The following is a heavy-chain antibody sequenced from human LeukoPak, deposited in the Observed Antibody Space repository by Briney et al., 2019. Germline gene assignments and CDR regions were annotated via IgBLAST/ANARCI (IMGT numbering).Heavy chain of an antibody. D-gene: IGHD2-2*01. J-gene: IGHJ4*02. Sequence: SVTVSCKASGYTFTGYYMHWVRQAPGQGLEWMGGIIPMFGTAKYAQKFQGRVTITADKSTSTAYMELSSLRSEDTAVYYCASGTTDIVVVPATLRNYYFDYWGQGTLVTVSS. CDR1: GYTFTGYY. V-gene: IGHV1-69*06. CDR3: ASGTTDIVVVPATLRNYYFDY. CDR2: IIPMFGTA.